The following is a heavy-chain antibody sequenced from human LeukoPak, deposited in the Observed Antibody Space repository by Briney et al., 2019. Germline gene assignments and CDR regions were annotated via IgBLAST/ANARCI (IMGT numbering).Heavy chain of an antibody. D-gene: IGHD4-17*01. J-gene: IGHJ4*02. CDR2: IKQDGSEK. CDR1: GFAFSSYW. V-gene: IGHV3-7*01. CDR3: ARDKDSWDYGDFYDN. Sequence: GGSLRPSCAASGFAFSSYWMSWVRQAPGKGLEWVANIKQDGSEKYYVDSVKGRFTISRDNAKNSLYLQMNSLRAEDTAVYYCARDKDSWDYGDFYDNWGQGTLVTVSS.